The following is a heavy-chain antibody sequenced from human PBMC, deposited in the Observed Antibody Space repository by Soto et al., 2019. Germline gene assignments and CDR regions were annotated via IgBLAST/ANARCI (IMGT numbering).Heavy chain of an antibody. V-gene: IGHV1-69*02. Sequence: QVQLVQSGAEVKKPGSSVKVSCKASGGTFSSYTISWVRQAPGQGLEWMGRIIPILGIANYAQKFQGRVTITADKSTSPAYMELSSLRSEDTAVYYCARMIWSGYYTGIDPWGQGTLVTVSS. J-gene: IGHJ5*02. CDR3: ARMIWSGYYTGIDP. CDR2: IIPILGIA. D-gene: IGHD3-3*01. CDR1: GGTFSSYT.